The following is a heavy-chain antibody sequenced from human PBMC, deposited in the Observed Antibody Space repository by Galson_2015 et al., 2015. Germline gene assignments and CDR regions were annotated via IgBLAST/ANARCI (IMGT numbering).Heavy chain of an antibody. CDR1: GGSFSGYY. V-gene: IGHV4-34*01. Sequence: SETLSLTCGVSGGSFSGYYWSWIRQPPGKGLEWIGEINHSGSTTYNPSLKSRVPISVDTSRNQFSLKLSSVTAADTAVYYCATLGPIAARPYYYYYMDVWGKGTTVTVSS. CDR3: ATLGPIAARPYYYYYMDV. D-gene: IGHD6-6*01. J-gene: IGHJ6*03. CDR2: INHSGST.